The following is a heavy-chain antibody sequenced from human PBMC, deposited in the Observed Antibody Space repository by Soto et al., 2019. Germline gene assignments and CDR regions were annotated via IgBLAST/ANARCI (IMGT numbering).Heavy chain of an antibody. CDR2: IRSRANSYAT. CDR1: GFSFSGSA. CDR3: SNSEAAADTPRYYFDA. Sequence: GGSLRLSCAASGFSFSGSAMHWVRQASGKGLEWVGRIRSRANSYATTYAASMKDRFTISRDDSKNTAYLQMNSLKPEDTAVYYCSNSEAAADTPRYYFDAWGQGALVTVSS. D-gene: IGHD6-13*01. V-gene: IGHV3-73*01. J-gene: IGHJ4*02.